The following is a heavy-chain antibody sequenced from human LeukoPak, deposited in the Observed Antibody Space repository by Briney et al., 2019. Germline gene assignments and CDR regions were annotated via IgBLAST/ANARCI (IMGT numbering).Heavy chain of an antibody. CDR1: GGTFSNYA. Sequence: PRASVKVSCKASGGTFSNYAINWVRQAPGQGLEWMGGVLPIFNKTNYAQKFQGRATITTDEFTSAAYMELSSLRSEDTAVYYCVRDGRKYYDSSVLDYFDYWGQGTLVTVSS. CDR2: VLPIFNKT. CDR3: VRDGRKYYDSSVLDYFDY. V-gene: IGHV1-69*05. D-gene: IGHD3-22*01. J-gene: IGHJ4*02.